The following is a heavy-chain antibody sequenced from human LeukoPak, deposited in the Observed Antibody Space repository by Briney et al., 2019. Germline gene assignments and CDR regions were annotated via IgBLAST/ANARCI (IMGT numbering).Heavy chain of an antibody. D-gene: IGHD6-6*01. CDR3: ASVRSIAALGDAFDF. V-gene: IGHV1-69*05. CDR1: GGTFSSYA. Sequence: SVKVSCKASGGTFSSYAISWVRQAPCRGREGVGGISPIFGTANYAQKFQGRVTITTDEYTSTAYMEMSSLRSEDTVEYYCASVRSIAALGDAFDFWGQGTMVTVSS. CDR2: ISPIFGTA. J-gene: IGHJ3*01.